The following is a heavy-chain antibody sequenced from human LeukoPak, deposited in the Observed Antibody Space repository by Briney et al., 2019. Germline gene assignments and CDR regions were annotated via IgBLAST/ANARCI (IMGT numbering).Heavy chain of an antibody. J-gene: IGHJ3*02. V-gene: IGHV3-11*03. CDR1: GFSFSEYY. Sequence: GGSLRLSCAASGFSFSEYYMTWIRQAPGKGLEWVSNLSSSGRYTNYADSVRGRFTISRDNAKKSLYLQMNSLRAEDTAVYYCARHSEGPVNDAFDIWGPGTKVTVSS. CDR2: LSSSGRYT. CDR3: ARHSEGPVNDAFDI. D-gene: IGHD2-2*01.